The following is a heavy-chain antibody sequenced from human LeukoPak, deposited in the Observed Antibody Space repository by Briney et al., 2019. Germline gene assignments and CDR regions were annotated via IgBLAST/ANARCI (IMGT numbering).Heavy chain of an antibody. CDR2: ISYDGDSNNK. Sequence: GGSLRLSCAASGFSFSSYAMHWVRQAPGKGLEWVAVISYDGDSNNKYYADSAKGRFTISRDNSKNTLYLQMNSLRAEDTAVYYCATDVTMVRGLLDYWGRGTLVTVSS. CDR3: ATDVTMVRGLLDY. J-gene: IGHJ4*02. V-gene: IGHV3-30-3*01. D-gene: IGHD3-10*01. CDR1: GFSFSSYA.